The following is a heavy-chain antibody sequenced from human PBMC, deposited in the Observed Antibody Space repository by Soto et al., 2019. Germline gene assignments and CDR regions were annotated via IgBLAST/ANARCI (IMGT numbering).Heavy chain of an antibody. CDR3: ARVDRSSIVAFS. D-gene: IGHD3-22*01. Sequence: SETLSLTCTVSGDSISSGDYYWSWIRQHPGKGLEWIGYIYYSGTTYYNPTLKSRISISVDTSKNHFSLKLSSVTAADTAVYYCARVDRSSIVAFSWGQGTLVTVSS. CDR1: GDSISSGDYY. V-gene: IGHV4-31*03. CDR2: IYYSGTT. J-gene: IGHJ5*02.